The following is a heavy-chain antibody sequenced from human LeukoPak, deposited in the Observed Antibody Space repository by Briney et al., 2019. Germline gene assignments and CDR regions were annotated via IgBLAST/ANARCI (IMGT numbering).Heavy chain of an antibody. CDR2: IYYSGST. CDR3: ARRAARRGPFDY. V-gene: IGHV4-39*01. CDR1: GGSISSSSYY. J-gene: IGHJ4*02. Sequence: PSETLSLTCTVSGGSISSSSYYWGWIRQPPGKGLEWIGSIYYSGSTYYNPSLKSRVTISVDTSKNQFSLKLSSVTAADTAAYYCARRAARRGPFDYWGQGTLVTVSS. D-gene: IGHD6-6*01.